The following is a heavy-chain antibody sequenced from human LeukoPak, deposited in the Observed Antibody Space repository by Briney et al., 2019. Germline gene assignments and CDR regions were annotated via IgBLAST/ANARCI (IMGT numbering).Heavy chain of an antibody. Sequence: SETLSLTCAVCVGSISSGGYSCSWVRQPPGKGLEWIGYIYYSGSTYYNPSLKSRVTISVDTSKNQFSLKLSSVTAADTAMYYCARTNPWELKYYFDYWGQGALVTVSS. V-gene: IGHV4-30-4*07. CDR2: IYYSGST. CDR1: VGSISSGGYS. CDR3: ARTNPWELKYYFDY. J-gene: IGHJ4*02. D-gene: IGHD1-7*01.